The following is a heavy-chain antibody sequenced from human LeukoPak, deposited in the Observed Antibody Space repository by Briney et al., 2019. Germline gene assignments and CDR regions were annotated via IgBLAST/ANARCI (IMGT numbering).Heavy chain of an antibody. J-gene: IGHJ5*01. CDR2: IDSSGTTE. D-gene: IGHD2-8*01. CDR1: GFTFNSFQ. CDR3: ARDGTTNRFNWFDS. V-gene: IGHV3-48*03. Sequence: GGSLRLSCAASGFTFNSFQMNWVRQTPGKGLEWISYIDSSGTTEYYADSVKGRFTISRDNAKNSLYLQMNSLTGEDTAVYYCARDGTTNRFNWFDSWGQGTLVTVSS.